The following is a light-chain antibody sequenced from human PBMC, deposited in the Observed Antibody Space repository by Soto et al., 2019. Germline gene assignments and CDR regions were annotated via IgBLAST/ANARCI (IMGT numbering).Light chain of an antibody. Sequence: QSVLTQPASVSGSPGQSITISCTGTTSDVGSYNYVSWYQQHPGKAPKLMIYEVNNRPSGVSNRFSGSKSGNTASLTISGLQADDEADYHCSSYTDDFRRVFGTGTKLTVL. CDR3: SSYTDDFRRV. V-gene: IGLV2-14*01. J-gene: IGLJ1*01. CDR1: TSDVGSYNY. CDR2: EVN.